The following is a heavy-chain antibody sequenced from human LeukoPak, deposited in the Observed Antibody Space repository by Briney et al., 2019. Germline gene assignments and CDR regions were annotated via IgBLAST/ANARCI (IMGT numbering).Heavy chain of an antibody. D-gene: IGHD5-12*01. CDR1: GGSISSYS. J-gene: IGHJ4*02. CDR2: IYPRESR. CDR3: AREWHHVFDY. V-gene: IGHV4-4*07. Sequence: SETLSLTCTVSGGSISSYSWSWMRQPAGKGLEWIGRIYPRESRNYNPSLKSRVIMSVDKSKNQFSLKLRSVTAADTAVYYCAREWHHVFDYWGQGSLVTVSS.